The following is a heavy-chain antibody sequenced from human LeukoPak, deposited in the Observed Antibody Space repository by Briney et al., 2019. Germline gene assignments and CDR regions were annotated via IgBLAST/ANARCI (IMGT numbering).Heavy chain of an antibody. V-gene: IGHV3-48*02. J-gene: IGHJ3*02. CDR1: GFTFSSYS. CDR3: ARDNLWAFDI. Sequence: GGSLRLSCEASGFTFSSYSMNWVRQAPGKGLEWVSNTNGQSTTMDYADSVKGRFSISRDRAKNSLFLQMNSLRDEDTAVYYCARDNLWAFDIWGQGTMVTVSS. CDR2: TNGQSTTM. D-gene: IGHD3-10*01.